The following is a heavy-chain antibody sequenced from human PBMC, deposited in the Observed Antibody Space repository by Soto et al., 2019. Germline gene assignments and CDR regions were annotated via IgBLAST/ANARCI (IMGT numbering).Heavy chain of an antibody. CDR1: GYIFTTYG. J-gene: IGHJ4*02. Sequence: VKVSCKTSGYIFTTYGLSWVRQAPGQGLEWMGWISAYNGNTNYAQNLQGRVTMTTDTSTRTAYMELSNLRSDDTAVYYCARVQGQLSGSYSRYFDYWGQGTLVTVSS. CDR3: ARVQGQLSGSYSRYFDY. CDR2: ISAYNGNT. V-gene: IGHV1-18*01. D-gene: IGHD1-26*01.